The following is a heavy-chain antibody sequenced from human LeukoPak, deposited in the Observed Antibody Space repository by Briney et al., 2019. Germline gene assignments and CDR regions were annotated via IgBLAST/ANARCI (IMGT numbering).Heavy chain of an antibody. CDR2: ISSSSSTI. V-gene: IGHV3-48*01. CDR3: ARDQRGPSDY. Sequence: RAGGSLGLSCAASGFTFSSYSMNWVRQAPGKGLEWVSFISSSSSTIYYADSVKGRFTISRDNAKNSLYLQMNSLRAEDTAVYYCARDQRGPSDYWGQGTLVTVSS. J-gene: IGHJ4*02. D-gene: IGHD3-16*01. CDR1: GFTFSSYS.